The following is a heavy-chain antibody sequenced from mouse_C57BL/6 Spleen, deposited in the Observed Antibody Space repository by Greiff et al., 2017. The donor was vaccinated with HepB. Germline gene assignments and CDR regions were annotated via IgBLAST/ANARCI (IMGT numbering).Heavy chain of an antibody. V-gene: IGHV2-9-1*01. D-gene: IGHD2-1*01. CDR3: ARKIYYGNGDWYFDV. J-gene: IGHJ1*03. CDR1: GFSLTSYA. Sequence: VHLVESGPGLVAPSQSLSITCTVSGFSLTSYAISWVRQPPGKGLEWLGVIWTGGGTNYNSALKSRLSISKDNSKSQVFLKMNSLQTDDTARYYCARKIYYGNGDWYFDVWGTGTTVTVSS. CDR2: IWTGGGT.